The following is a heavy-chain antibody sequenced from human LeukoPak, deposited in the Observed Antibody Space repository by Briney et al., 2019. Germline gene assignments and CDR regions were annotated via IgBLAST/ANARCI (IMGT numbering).Heavy chain of an antibody. V-gene: IGHV1-18*01. CDR2: VSAYNGNT. CDR3: ARDCYYGSGSYYNDLYYYYYYGMDV. D-gene: IGHD3-10*01. Sequence: ASVKVSCKASGYTFTSYGISWVRQAPGQGLEWMGWVSAYNGNTNYAQKLQGRVTMTTDTSTSTAYMELRSLRSDDTAVYYCARDCYYGSGSYYNDLYYYYYYGMDVWGQGTTVTVSS. J-gene: IGHJ6*02. CDR1: GYTFTSYG.